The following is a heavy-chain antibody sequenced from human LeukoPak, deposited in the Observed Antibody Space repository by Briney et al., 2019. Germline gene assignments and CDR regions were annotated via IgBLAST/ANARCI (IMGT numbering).Heavy chain of an antibody. V-gene: IGHV4-4*07. J-gene: IGHJ4*02. D-gene: IGHD4-17*01. Sequence: PSETLSLTCTVSGGSISSYYWSWFRQPAGKGLEWIGRIYTSGSTNYNPSLKSRVTISVDKSKNQFSLKLSSVTAADTAVYYCAREGDGDYGYYFDYWGQGTLVTVSS. CDR3: AREGDGDYGYYFDY. CDR2: IYTSGST. CDR1: GGSISSYY.